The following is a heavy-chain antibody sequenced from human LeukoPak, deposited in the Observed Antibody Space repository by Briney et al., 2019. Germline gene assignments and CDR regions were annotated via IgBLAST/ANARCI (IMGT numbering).Heavy chain of an antibody. CDR1: GFTFSSYA. V-gene: IGHV3-23*01. Sequence: GGSLRLSCAASGFTFSSYAMSWVRQAPGKGLEWVSAISGSGGSTYYADSVKGRFTISRDNSKNTLYLQMNSLRAEDTAVYYCAKVAERSRTIAVAADFDYWGQGTLVTVSS. CDR3: AKVAERSRTIAVAADFDY. CDR2: ISGSGGST. J-gene: IGHJ4*02. D-gene: IGHD6-19*01.